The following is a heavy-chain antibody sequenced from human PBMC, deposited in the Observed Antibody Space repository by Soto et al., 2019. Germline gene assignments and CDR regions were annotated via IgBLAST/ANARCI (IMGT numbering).Heavy chain of an antibody. J-gene: IGHJ4*02. CDR2: IYYTGSA. CDR1: GGSISSSTYY. V-gene: IGHV4-61*03. Sequence: SETLSLTCSVSGGSISSSTYYWSWIRQPPAKGLEWIGYIYYTGSADYNPSLKSRVAMSIDTSKNHFSLKLTSVTAADTAVYYCARYSLAVSGSFFDYWGQGALVTVSS. D-gene: IGHD6-19*01. CDR3: ARYSLAVSGSFFDY.